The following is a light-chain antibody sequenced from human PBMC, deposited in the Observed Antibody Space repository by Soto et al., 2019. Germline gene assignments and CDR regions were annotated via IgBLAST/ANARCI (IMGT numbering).Light chain of an antibody. CDR2: KAS. Sequence: DIQMTQSPSTLSASVGDRVTITCRASQRISSWLAWYQQKPGKAPKLLIYKASSLESGVPSRFSGSGSGTEFTLTISSLQPDDFATYYCQQYNTRFGQGTKLEIK. J-gene: IGKJ2*01. CDR3: QQYNTR. CDR1: QRISSW. V-gene: IGKV1-5*03.